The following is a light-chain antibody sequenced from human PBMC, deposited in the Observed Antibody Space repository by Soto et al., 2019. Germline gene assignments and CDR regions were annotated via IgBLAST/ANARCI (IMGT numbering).Light chain of an antibody. V-gene: IGLV1-47*01. Sequence: QSVLTQAPSASGTRGQRVTISCSGSSSNIGSNFVYWYQKFPGTAPKVLIYRNDQRPSGVPDRFSGSKSGTSASLAISGLRSEDEADYYCAVSDDSLNGSVAFGGGTKLTVL. CDR2: RND. CDR1: SSNIGSNF. J-gene: IGLJ2*01. CDR3: AVSDDSLNGSVA.